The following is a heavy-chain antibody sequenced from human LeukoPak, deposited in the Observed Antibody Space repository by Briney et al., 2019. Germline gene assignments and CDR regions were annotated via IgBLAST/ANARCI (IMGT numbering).Heavy chain of an antibody. CDR2: IYPGDSDT. Sequence: GESLKTSCKGSGYSFTSYWIGWVRQMPGKGLEWMGIIYPGDSDTRYSPSFQGQVTISADKSISTAYLQWSSLKASDTAMYYCARGPSWIFGVVIPHFDYWGQGTLVTVSS. CDR1: GYSFTSYW. J-gene: IGHJ4*02. CDR3: ARGPSWIFGVVIPHFDY. V-gene: IGHV5-51*01. D-gene: IGHD3-3*01.